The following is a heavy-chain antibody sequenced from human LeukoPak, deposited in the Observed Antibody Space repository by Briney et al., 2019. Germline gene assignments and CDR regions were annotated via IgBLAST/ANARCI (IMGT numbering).Heavy chain of an antibody. V-gene: IGHV4-34*01. D-gene: IGHD2-2*01. CDR1: GFTFSSYA. CDR3: ARQRVVVPAAIPKRYMDV. Sequence: GSLRLSCAASGFTFSSYAMSWVRQAPGKGLEWIGEINHSGSTNYNPSLKSRVTISVDTSKNQFSLKLSSVTAADTAVYYCARQRVVVPAAIPKRYMDVWGKGTTVTISS. J-gene: IGHJ6*03. CDR2: INHSGST.